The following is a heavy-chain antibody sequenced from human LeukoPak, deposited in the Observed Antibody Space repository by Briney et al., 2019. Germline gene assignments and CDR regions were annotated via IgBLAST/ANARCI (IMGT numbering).Heavy chain of an antibody. V-gene: IGHV3-23*01. CDR2: ISGSGRST. CDR3: AKEWYYYDSSEGY. CDR1: GFTFSNYA. J-gene: IGHJ4*02. Sequence: AGGSLRLSCAASGFTFSNYAMSWVRQTPGKGLEWVSVISGSGRSTYYADSVKGRFTISRDNSKNTLYLQMNSLRAEDTAVYYCAKEWYYYDSSEGYWGQGTLVTVSS. D-gene: IGHD3-22*01.